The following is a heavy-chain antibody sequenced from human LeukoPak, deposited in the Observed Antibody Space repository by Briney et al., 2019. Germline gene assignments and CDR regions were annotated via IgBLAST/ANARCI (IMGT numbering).Heavy chain of an antibody. V-gene: IGHV3-30*03. CDR1: GFTFSTYG. D-gene: IGHD3-10*01. CDR2: ISYDGSNK. CDR3: ARSREGSGAFDI. Sequence: GSLRLSCAASGFTFSTYGLHWVRQAPGKGLEWVAVISYDGSNKYYADSVKGRFTISRDNSKNTLYLQMNSLRAEDTAVYYCARSREGSGAFDIWGQGTMVTVSS. J-gene: IGHJ3*02.